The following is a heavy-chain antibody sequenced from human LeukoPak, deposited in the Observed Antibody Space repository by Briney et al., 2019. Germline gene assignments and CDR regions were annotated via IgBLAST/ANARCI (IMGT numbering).Heavy chain of an antibody. CDR3: TTEDISDLYYYMDV. J-gene: IGHJ6*03. V-gene: IGHV3-15*01. Sequence: PGGSLRLSCAASGFTFSNAWMSWVRQAPGKGLEWVGRIKSKTDGGTTDYAAPVKGRFTISRDDSKNTLYLQMNSLKTEDTAVYYCTTEDISDLYYYMDVWGKGTTVTVSS. D-gene: IGHD2/OR15-2a*01. CDR1: GFTFSNAW. CDR2: IKSKTDGGTT.